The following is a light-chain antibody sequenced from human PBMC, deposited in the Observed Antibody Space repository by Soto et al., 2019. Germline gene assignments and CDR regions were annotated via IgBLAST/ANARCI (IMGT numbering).Light chain of an antibody. Sequence: EIVLTQSPGTLSLSPGERATLSCRASQSVSSSYLAWYQQKPGQAPRLLIYGASSRATGIPDRFSGSGSGTDFTLTISRLEPEDFAVYYCQQNGSSPPTFGQGTNVDIK. CDR3: QQNGSSPPT. CDR1: QSVSSSY. J-gene: IGKJ1*01. V-gene: IGKV3-20*01. CDR2: GAS.